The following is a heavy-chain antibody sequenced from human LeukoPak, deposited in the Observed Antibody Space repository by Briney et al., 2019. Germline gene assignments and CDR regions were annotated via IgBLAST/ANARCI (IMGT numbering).Heavy chain of an antibody. J-gene: IGHJ4*02. CDR3: ARAGTGSAGHYFDY. CDR2: INHSGST. V-gene: IGHV4-34*01. Sequence: SETLSLTCAVYGGSFSGYYWSWIRQPPGKGLEWIGEINHSGSTNYNPSLKSRVTISVDTSKNQFSLELSSVTAADTAVYYCARAGTGSAGHYFDYWGQGTLVNVSA. D-gene: IGHD1-1*01. CDR1: GGSFSGYY.